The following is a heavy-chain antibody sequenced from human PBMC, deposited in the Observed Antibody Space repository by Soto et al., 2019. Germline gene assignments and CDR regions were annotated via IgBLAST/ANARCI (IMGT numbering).Heavy chain of an antibody. CDR1: GFTFSSYS. J-gene: IGHJ3*02. Sequence: GGSLRLSCAASGFTFSSYSMNWVRQAPWKGLEWVSYISSSSSTIYYADSVKGRFTISRDNAKNSLYLQMNSLRAEDTAVYFCAKGDCSGGSCYFSAFDIWGQGTMVTVSS. D-gene: IGHD2-15*01. CDR3: AKGDCSGGSCYFSAFDI. CDR2: ISSSSSTI. V-gene: IGHV3-48*01.